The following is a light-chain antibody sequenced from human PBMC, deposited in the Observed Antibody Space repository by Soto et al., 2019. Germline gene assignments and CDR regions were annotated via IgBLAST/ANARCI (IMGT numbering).Light chain of an antibody. CDR1: QSLTTSY. Sequence: EIVLTQSPGTLSLFPGERATLSCRASQSLTTSYLAWYQQKPGQAPSLLTYGASSRATGIPGRFSGSGSGTDFTLTISRLEPEEFAKYYCQQYGSSPTFGQGTRLEIK. CDR2: GAS. V-gene: IGKV3-20*01. J-gene: IGKJ5*01. CDR3: QQYGSSPT.